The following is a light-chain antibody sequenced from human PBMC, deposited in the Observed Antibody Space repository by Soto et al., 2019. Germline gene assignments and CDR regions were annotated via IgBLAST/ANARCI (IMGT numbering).Light chain of an antibody. CDR3: QPYGSTHPRRT. CDR1: QSVSSSY. Sequence: EIVLTQSPGTLSLSTGERATLSCRASQSVSSSYLAWYQQKPGQAPRLLIYGASSRATGIPDRFSGSGSGTDFTLTISRLEPEDFVLYYCQPYGSTHPRRTFGQRTKLDVK. J-gene: IGKJ1*01. V-gene: IGKV3-20*01. CDR2: GAS.